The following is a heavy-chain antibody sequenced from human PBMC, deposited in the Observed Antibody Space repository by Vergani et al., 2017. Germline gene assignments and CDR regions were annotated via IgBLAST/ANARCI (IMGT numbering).Heavy chain of an antibody. D-gene: IGHD6-19*01. CDR3: ASDSTAVAWRLRPYYFDY. V-gene: IGHV3-48*04. CDR2: ISSSSSTI. CDR1: GFTFSSYS. Sequence: VQLVESGGGLVKPGGSLRLSCAASGFTFSSYSMNWVRQAPGKGLEWVSYISSSSSTIYYADSVKGRFTIARDNAKNSLYLQMNSLRAEDTAVYYCASDSTAVAWRLRPYYFDYWGQGTLVTGSS. J-gene: IGHJ4*02.